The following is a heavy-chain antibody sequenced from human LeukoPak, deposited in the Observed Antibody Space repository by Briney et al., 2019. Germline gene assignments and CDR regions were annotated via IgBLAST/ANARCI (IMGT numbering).Heavy chain of an antibody. CDR3: ARAGIGIYENWFDP. Sequence: ASVKVSCKASGYTFTSYDINWVRQATGQGLEWMGWMNPNSGNTGYAQKFQGRVTMTRNTSISTAYMELSSLRSEDTAVYYCARAGIGIYENWFDPWGQGTLVTVSS. J-gene: IGHJ5*02. CDR2: MNPNSGNT. D-gene: IGHD5/OR15-5a*01. V-gene: IGHV1-8*01. CDR1: GYTFTSYD.